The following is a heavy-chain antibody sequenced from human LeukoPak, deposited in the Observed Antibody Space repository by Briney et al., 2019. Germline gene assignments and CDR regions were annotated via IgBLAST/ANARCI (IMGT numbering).Heavy chain of an antibody. D-gene: IGHD6-13*01. V-gene: IGHV1-69*13. Sequence: ASVKVSCKASGGTFSSYAISWVRQAPGQGLEWMRGIIPIFGTANYAQKFQGRVTITADESTSTAYMELSSLRSEDTAVYYCARGVSPGIAAAAPFDYWGQRTLVTVSS. CDR3: ARGVSPGIAAAAPFDY. CDR1: GGTFSSYA. CDR2: IIPIFGTA. J-gene: IGHJ4*02.